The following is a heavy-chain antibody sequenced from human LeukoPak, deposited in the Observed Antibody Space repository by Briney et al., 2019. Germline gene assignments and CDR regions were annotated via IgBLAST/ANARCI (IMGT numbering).Heavy chain of an antibody. CDR1: AGSISSSSYY. Sequence: SETLSLTCTVSAGSISSSSYYWGWIRQPPGKGLEWIGSIYYSRSTYYNPSLKSRVTISVDTSKNQFSLKLSSVTAADTAVYYCARQYSGSYSAYFDYWGQGTLVTVSS. V-gene: IGHV4-39*01. D-gene: IGHD1-26*01. CDR2: IYYSRST. J-gene: IGHJ4*02. CDR3: ARQYSGSYSAYFDY.